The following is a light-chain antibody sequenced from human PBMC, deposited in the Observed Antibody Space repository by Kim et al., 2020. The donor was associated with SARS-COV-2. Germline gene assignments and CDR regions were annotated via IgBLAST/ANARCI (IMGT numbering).Light chain of an antibody. Sequence: DIQMTQSPSTLSASVGDRVTITCRASQSISSWLDWYQQKPGKAPKLLIYKASSLESGVPSRFSGSGSGTEFTLTISSLQPDDFATYYCQQYNSYLLTFGGGTKVDIK. V-gene: IGKV1-5*03. CDR2: KAS. CDR1: QSISSW. J-gene: IGKJ4*01. CDR3: QQYNSYLLT.